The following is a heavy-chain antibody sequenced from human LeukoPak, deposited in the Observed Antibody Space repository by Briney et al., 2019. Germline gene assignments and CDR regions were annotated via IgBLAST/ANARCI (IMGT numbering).Heavy chain of an antibody. Sequence: ASVKVSCKASGYTFTGYYMHWVRRAPGQGLEWMGWINPNSGGTNYAQKFQGRVTMTRDTSISTAYMELSRLRSDDTAVYYCARGRSGSYRELAYWGQGTLVTVSS. CDR2: INPNSGGT. CDR3: ARGRSGSYRELAY. CDR1: GYTFTGYY. D-gene: IGHD1-26*01. V-gene: IGHV1-2*02. J-gene: IGHJ4*02.